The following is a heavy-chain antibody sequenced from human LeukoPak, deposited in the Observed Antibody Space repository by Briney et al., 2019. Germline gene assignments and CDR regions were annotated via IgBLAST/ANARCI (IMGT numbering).Heavy chain of an antibody. V-gene: IGHV4-59*01. Sequence: SETLSLTCTVSGGSINTYYGNWIRQAPGKGLEWIGYIYYSGSTNYNPSLKSRVTMSVDTSRNQFSLKLSSVTAADTAVYYCARDRDGAGFDPWGQGTLVTVSS. CDR2: IYYSGST. J-gene: IGHJ5*02. CDR3: ARDRDGAGFDP. D-gene: IGHD4/OR15-4a*01. CDR1: GGSINTYY.